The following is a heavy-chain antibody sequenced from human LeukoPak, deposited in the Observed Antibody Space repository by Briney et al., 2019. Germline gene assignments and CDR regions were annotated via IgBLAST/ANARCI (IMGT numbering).Heavy chain of an antibody. Sequence: PSETLSLTRAVYGGPFSGYYWSWIRQPPGKGLEWIGEINHSGSTNYNPSLKSRVTISVDTSKNQFSLKLSSVTAADTAVYYCARVEAVAYYYYGMDVWGQGTTVTVSS. D-gene: IGHD6-19*01. J-gene: IGHJ6*02. CDR1: GGPFSGYY. CDR2: INHSGST. CDR3: ARVEAVAYYYYGMDV. V-gene: IGHV4-34*01.